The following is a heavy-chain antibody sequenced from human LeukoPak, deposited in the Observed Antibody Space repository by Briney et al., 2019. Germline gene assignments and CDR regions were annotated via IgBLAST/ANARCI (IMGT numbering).Heavy chain of an antibody. D-gene: IGHD6-13*01. CDR2: ISSSSSYI. J-gene: IGHJ4*02. V-gene: IGHV3-21*01. Sequence: GGSLRLSCAASGFTFSSYSMNWVRQAPGKGLEWVSSISSSSSYIYYADSVKGRFTISRDNAENSLYLQMNSLRAEDTAVYYCARDRGSSPLVDYWGQGTLVTVSS. CDR1: GFTFSSYS. CDR3: ARDRGSSPLVDY.